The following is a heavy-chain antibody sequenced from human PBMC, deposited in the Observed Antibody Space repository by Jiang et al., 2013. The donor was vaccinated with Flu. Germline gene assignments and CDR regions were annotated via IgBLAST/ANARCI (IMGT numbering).Heavy chain of an antibody. CDR1: GDSVSSNDAV. V-gene: IGHV6-1*01. J-gene: IGHJ5*01. CDR3: AREGTMVRGIKNWFDS. CDR2: TFYRSEWHN. Sequence: TLSLTCIISGDSVSSNDAVWNWIRQSPSRGLEWLGRTFYRSEWHNDYSVSVKSRITVSPDTSKNQFSLQLDSVTPDDTAVYYCAREGTMVRGIKNWFDSWGQGTLVTVSS. D-gene: IGHD3-10*01.